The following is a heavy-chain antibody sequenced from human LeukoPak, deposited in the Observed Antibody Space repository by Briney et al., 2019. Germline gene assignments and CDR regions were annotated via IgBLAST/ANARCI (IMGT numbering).Heavy chain of an antibody. Sequence: XGSLRLSCAASGFTFSSYWMNWVRQAPGKGLVWVSRISSDGSSTTYADSVKGRFSISRDNAKNTLYLQMNSLRVEDTAVYYCARGRPHGNDYWGQGTLVTVPS. J-gene: IGHJ4*02. CDR3: ARGRPHGNDY. V-gene: IGHV3-74*01. D-gene: IGHD4-23*01. CDR2: ISSDGSST. CDR1: GFTFSSYW.